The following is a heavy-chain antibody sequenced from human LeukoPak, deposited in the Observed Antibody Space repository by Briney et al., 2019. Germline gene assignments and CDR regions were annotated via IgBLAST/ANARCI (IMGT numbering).Heavy chain of an antibody. CDR1: GYTFTVYY. CDR3: ARIYGSGTRNDY. J-gene: IGHJ4*02. Sequence: ASVKVSCKASGYTFTVYYMHWIRQAPGQGLEWMGWINPNSGGTNYAQKFQGRVTMTRDTSISTAYMELSRLRSDDTAVYYCARIYGSGTRNDYWGQGTLVTVSS. D-gene: IGHD3-10*01. CDR2: INPNSGGT. V-gene: IGHV1-2*02.